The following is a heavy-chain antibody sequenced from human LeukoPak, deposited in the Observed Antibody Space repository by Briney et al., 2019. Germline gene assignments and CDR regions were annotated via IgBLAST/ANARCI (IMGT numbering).Heavy chain of an antibody. V-gene: IGHV3-30*18. Sequence: GRSLRLSCAASGFTFSNYGMHWVRQAPGKGLKWVALISFDESSEYYADSVKGRFSISRDNSKNTLYLQMNNARVDDTAVYYCAKEVGYGSPYFDYWGQGTLVTVSS. CDR2: ISFDESSE. D-gene: IGHD5-12*01. CDR3: AKEVGYGSPYFDY. CDR1: GFTFSNYG. J-gene: IGHJ4*02.